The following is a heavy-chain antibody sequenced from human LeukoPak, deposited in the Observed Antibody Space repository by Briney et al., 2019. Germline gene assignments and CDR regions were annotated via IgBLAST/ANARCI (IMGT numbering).Heavy chain of an antibody. CDR2: VRSKDNGYAA. V-gene: IGHV3-73*01. CDR1: GFTFSGSA. J-gene: IGHJ2*01. Sequence: GGSLRPSCAASGFTFSGSAMHWVRQASGKGLEWVGRVRSKDNGYAASYTASVKGRFTVSRDDSKNTAYLQMDSLKTEDAAVYFCSRTSDIAWYFDLWGRGTLVTVSS. CDR3: SRTSDIAWYFDL. D-gene: IGHD5-12*01.